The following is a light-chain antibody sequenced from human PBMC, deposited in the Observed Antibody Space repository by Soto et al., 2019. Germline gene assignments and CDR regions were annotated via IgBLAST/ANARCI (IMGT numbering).Light chain of an antibody. CDR2: DND. V-gene: IGLV1-51*01. J-gene: IGLJ1*01. CDR3: VTWDPGLSARV. CDR1: SSNIGHNY. Sequence: QSVLTQPPSVSAAPGQKVTICCSGSSSNIGHNYVFWYQQFPGTAPKLLISDNDKRPSGIPDRFSGSRSGTSATLGITGLQTEDVADYYCVTWDPGLSARVFGTGTKLTVL.